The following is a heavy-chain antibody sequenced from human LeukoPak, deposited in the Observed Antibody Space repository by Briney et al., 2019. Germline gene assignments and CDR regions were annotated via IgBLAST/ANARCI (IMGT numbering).Heavy chain of an antibody. CDR3: AKLVTDYYDGSGYYSMDAEYFQH. CDR2: ISRRGDST. D-gene: IGHD3-22*01. J-gene: IGHJ1*01. CDR1: GFTFSSYA. Sequence: SGGSLGLSCAASGFTFSSYAMSWVRQAPGKGLEWVSAISRRGDSTYYADSVKGRFAISRDNSKNTLYLQMNSLRAEDTAVYYCAKLVTDYYDGSGYYSMDAEYFQHWGQGTLVTVSS. V-gene: IGHV3-23*01.